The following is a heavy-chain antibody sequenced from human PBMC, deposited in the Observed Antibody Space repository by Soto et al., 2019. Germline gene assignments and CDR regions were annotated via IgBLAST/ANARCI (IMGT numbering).Heavy chain of an antibody. J-gene: IGHJ5*02. V-gene: IGHV4-4*02. CDR1: GGSISSSNW. D-gene: IGHD2-21*01. CDR3: ARESTIPFDP. Sequence: SETLSLTCAVSGGSISSSNWWSWVRQPPGKGLEWIGEIYHSGSTNYNPSLKSRVTMTRDTSTSTVYMELSSLRSEDTAVYYCARESTIPFDPWGQGTLVTVSS. CDR2: IYHSGST.